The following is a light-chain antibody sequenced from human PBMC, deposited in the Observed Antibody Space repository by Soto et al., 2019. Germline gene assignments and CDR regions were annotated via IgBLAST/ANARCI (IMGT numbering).Light chain of an antibody. CDR1: SSDVGNYDL. J-gene: IGLJ2*01. V-gene: IGLV2-23*01. CDR3: CSYAGSATI. CDR2: EDS. Sequence: QSVLTQPASVSGSPGQSITISCTGTSSDVGNYDLVSWFQHHPDKAPKLIIYEDSKRPSGVSSRFSGSKSGNTASLTVSGLQDEDEDDYYCCSYAGSATIFGGGTKLTVL.